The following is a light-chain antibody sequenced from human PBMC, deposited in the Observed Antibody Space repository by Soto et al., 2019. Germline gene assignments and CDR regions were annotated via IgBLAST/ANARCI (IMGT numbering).Light chain of an antibody. CDR3: QQHNSYLLT. Sequence: DIVLTQSPGTLSLSPGERATLSCRASQTVRSSSLAWYQQKPGQAPRLLIFGASTRAAGFPDRFSGSGSGTDFTLTISRLEPDDFATYYCQQHNSYLLTFGGGTKVDIK. V-gene: IGKV3-20*01. CDR2: GAS. CDR1: QTVRSSS. J-gene: IGKJ4*01.